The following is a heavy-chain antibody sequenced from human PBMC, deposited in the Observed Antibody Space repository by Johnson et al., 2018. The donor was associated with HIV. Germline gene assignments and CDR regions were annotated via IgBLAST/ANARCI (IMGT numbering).Heavy chain of an antibody. Sequence: QVQLVESGGGVVQPGGSLRLSCAASGFTFSSYGMHWVRQAPGKGLEWVAFIRYDGSNKYYADSVKGRFTISRDNSKNTLYLQMNSLRAEDTAVYYCAKGRWEATTYDDAFDIWGQGTMVTLS. CDR1: GFTFSSYG. J-gene: IGHJ3*02. V-gene: IGHV3-30*02. CDR3: AKGRWEATTYDDAFDI. CDR2: IRYDGSNK. D-gene: IGHD1-26*01.